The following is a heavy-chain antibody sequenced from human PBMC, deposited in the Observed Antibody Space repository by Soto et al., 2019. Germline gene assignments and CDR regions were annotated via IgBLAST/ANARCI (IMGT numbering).Heavy chain of an antibody. CDR2: IWYDGSNK. J-gene: IGHJ6*02. Sequence: HPGGSLRLSCAASGFTFSSYGMHWVRQAPGKGLEWVAVIWYDGSNKYYADSVKGRFTISRDNSKNTLFLQMSSLRAEDTAVYYCARDGNYNDSSGSHYYGMDAWGQGTTVTVSS. D-gene: IGHD3-22*01. CDR3: ARDGNYNDSSGSHYYGMDA. V-gene: IGHV3-33*01. CDR1: GFTFSSYG.